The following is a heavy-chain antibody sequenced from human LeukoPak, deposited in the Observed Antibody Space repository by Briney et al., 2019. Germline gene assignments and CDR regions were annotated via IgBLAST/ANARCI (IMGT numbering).Heavy chain of an antibody. J-gene: IGHJ4*02. CDR1: GFTVSSNY. Sequence: AGGSLRLSCAASGFTVSSNYMSWVRQAPGKGLEWVSVIYSGGSTYYADSVKGRFTISRDNSKNTLYLQINSLRAEDTAVYYCARDAHHYYDSSGYDYWGQGTLVTVSS. D-gene: IGHD3-22*01. V-gene: IGHV3-66*02. CDR3: ARDAHHYYDSSGYDY. CDR2: IYSGGST.